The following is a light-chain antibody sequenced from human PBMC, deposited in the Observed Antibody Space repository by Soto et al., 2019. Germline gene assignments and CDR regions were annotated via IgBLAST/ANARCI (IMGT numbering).Light chain of an antibody. J-gene: IGKJ4*01. V-gene: IGKV3-20*01. CDR2: GTS. Sequence: EIVLTQSPGTLSLSPGERATLSCRASQSVSSNYLAWYQQKPGQAPSLLIHGTSSRATGIPDRFSGSGSGTDFTLTISGLEPEDFAVYYCQQYGDSPELTFRGGTRVEIK. CDR3: QQYGDSPELT. CDR1: QSVSSNY.